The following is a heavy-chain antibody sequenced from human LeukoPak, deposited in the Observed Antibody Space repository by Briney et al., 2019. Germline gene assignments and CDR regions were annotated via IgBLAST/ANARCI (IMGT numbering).Heavy chain of an antibody. J-gene: IGHJ4*02. CDR2: INHSGST. Sequence: SETLSLTCAVYGGSFSGYYWSWIRQPPGKGLEWIGEINHSGSTNYNPSLKSRVTISVDTSKNQFSLKLSSVTAADTAVYYCARGLDDYVWGGYFFDYWGQGTLVTVSS. D-gene: IGHD3-16*01. CDR3: ARGLDDYVWGGYFFDY. V-gene: IGHV4-34*01. CDR1: GGSFSGYY.